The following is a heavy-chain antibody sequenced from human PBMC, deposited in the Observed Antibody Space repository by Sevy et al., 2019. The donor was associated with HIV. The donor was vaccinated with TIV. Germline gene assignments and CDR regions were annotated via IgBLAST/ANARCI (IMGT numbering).Heavy chain of an antibody. CDR1: GFTFSNAW. J-gene: IGHJ5*02. CDR3: TTAGAMVRGVIKEGNWFDP. CDR2: IKSKTDGGTT. Sequence: GGSLRLSCAASGFTFSNAWMSWVRQAPGKGLEWVGRIKSKTDGGTTDYAAPVKGRFTISRDDSKNTLYLQMNSLKTVETAVYYCTTAGAMVRGVIKEGNWFDPWGQGTLVTVSS. V-gene: IGHV3-15*01. D-gene: IGHD3-10*01.